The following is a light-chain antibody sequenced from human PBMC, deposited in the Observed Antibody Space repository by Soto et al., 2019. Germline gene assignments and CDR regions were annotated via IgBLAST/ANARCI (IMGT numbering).Light chain of an antibody. CDR2: DTS. CDR3: QQYPTLPIT. V-gene: IGKV1-33*01. CDR1: QGINNY. Sequence: INMTHSPSALSASVGDRVTITCQASQGINNYLNLYQQKPGNAPKLLIFDTSDLETGVPSRFSGRGSGTDFTFTISSLQPEDVAAYYCQQYPTLPITFGGGTKVDIK. J-gene: IGKJ4*01.